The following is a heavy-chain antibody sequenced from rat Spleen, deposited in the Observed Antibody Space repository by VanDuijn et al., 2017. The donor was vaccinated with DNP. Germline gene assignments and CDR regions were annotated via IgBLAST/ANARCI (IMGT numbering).Heavy chain of an antibody. V-gene: IGHV2-41*01. D-gene: IGHD1-3*01. Sequence: QVQLKESGPGLVQPSQTLSLTCTVSGFSLTSYHVHWVRQPPGKGLEWMGLIQNTGGTRYNSVFRSRLSISKDTSKSQVFLQMNSLQPEDTATYYCASTLVNYGTYGYYAMDAWGQGTSVTVSS. CDR1: GFSLTSYH. CDR3: ASTLVNYGTYGYYAMDA. CDR2: IQNTGGT. J-gene: IGHJ4*01.